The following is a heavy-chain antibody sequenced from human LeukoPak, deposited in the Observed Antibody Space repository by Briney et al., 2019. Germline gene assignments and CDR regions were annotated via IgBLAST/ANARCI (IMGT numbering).Heavy chain of an antibody. V-gene: IGHV3-30*18. D-gene: IGHD3-10*01. CDR3: AKDYGSGSSPDY. Sequence: QPGRSLRLSCAASGFTFSSYGMHWVRQAPGKGLEWVAVISYDGSNKYYADSVKGRFTISGDNSKNTLYLQMNSLRAEDTAVYYCAKDYGSGSSPDYWGQGTLVTVSS. CDR1: GFTFSSYG. CDR2: ISYDGSNK. J-gene: IGHJ4*02.